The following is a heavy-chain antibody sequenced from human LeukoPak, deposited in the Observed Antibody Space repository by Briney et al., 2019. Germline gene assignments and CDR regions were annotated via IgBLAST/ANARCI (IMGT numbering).Heavy chain of an antibody. Sequence: SETLSLTCAVYGGSFSGYYWSWIRQPPGKGLEWIGEINHSGSTNYNPSLKSRVTISVDTSKNQFSLKLSSVTAADTAVYYCARIRVPSCSSTSCYRGQYFQHWGQGNLVTVSS. CDR1: GGSFSGYY. CDR2: INHSGST. CDR3: ARIRVPSCSSTSCYRGQYFQH. J-gene: IGHJ1*01. V-gene: IGHV4-34*01. D-gene: IGHD2-2*01.